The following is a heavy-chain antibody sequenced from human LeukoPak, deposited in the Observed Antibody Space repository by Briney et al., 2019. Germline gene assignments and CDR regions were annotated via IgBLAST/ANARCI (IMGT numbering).Heavy chain of an antibody. CDR3: AKASRATLTTVINWFDP. CDR2: IRYDASYK. CDR1: GFTFSHYG. D-gene: IGHD4-11*01. V-gene: IGHV3-30*02. J-gene: IGHJ5*02. Sequence: GGSLRLSCTASGFTFSHYGIHWVRQAPGKGLEWVAYIRYDASYKYYVDSVKGRFTISRDNSKNTLYLQMNSLRVEDTAVYYCAKASRATLTTVINWFDPWGQGTPVTVSS.